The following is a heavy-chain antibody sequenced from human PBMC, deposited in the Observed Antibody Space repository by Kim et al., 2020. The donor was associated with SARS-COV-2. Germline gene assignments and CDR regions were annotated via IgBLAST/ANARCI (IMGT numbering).Heavy chain of an antibody. J-gene: IGHJ4*02. V-gene: IGHV3-23*01. Sequence: GGSLRLSCAASGFNFGSYAMSWVRQAPGKGLEWVSGISDNGAGTFYADSVKGRFTISRDNPKNTLYLQMNSLRAEDTAVYYCAKEGAAIGTPLFEYWGQGTLVTVSS. CDR1: GFNFGSYA. D-gene: IGHD5-18*01. CDR3: AKEGAAIGTPLFEY. CDR2: ISDNGAGT.